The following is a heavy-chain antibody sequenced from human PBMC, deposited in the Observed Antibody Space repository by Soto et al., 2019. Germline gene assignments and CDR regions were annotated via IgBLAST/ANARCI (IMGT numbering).Heavy chain of an antibody. D-gene: IGHD2-8*01. CDR3: AKDRANGSPSS. CDR2: ISWNSGSI. CDR1: GFTFDDYA. Sequence: GGSLRLSCAASGFTFDDYAMHWVRQAPGKGLEWVSGISWNSGSIGYADSVKGRFTISRDNAKNSLYLQMNSLRAEDTALYYCAKDRANGSPSSWGQGTLVTVSS. V-gene: IGHV3-9*01. J-gene: IGHJ4*02.